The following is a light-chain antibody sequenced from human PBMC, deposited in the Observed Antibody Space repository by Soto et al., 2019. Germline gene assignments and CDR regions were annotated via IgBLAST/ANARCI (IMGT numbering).Light chain of an antibody. CDR2: DVS. CDR1: SSDVGGYEY. CDR3: SSYPSSTTYV. Sequence: QSALTQPASVSGSPGQSSTIFCSGTSSDVGGYEYVSWHQQHPGKAPKVMIYDVSNRPSVVSSRLSGSKSGNTASLTISGLQAEDEADYYCSSYPSSTTYVFGTGTKLTVL. J-gene: IGLJ1*01. V-gene: IGLV2-14*03.